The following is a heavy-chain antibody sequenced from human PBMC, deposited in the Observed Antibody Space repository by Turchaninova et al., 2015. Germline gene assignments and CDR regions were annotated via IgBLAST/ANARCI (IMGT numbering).Heavy chain of an antibody. J-gene: IGHJ6*02. CDR1: GYSFTSYW. D-gene: IGHD6-6*01. CDR2: IDPRDSYT. V-gene: IGHV5-10-1*01. Sequence: GESLRISCKGSGYSFTSYWISWVRQMPGKGLEWMGRIDPRDSYTNYSPSFQGHVTISADKSISTAYLQWSSLKASDTAMYYCARHYSSSSVVTYYYYGMDVWGQGTTVTVSS. CDR3: ARHYSSSSVVTYYYYGMDV.